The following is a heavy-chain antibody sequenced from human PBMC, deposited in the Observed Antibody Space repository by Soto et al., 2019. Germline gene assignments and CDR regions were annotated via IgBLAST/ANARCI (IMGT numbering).Heavy chain of an antibody. CDR1: ELTISSYA. CDR2: ISGSGGTT. J-gene: IGHJ4*02. Sequence: GGSMRHPNVASELTISSYAMSWVRQAPGKGLDWVSAISGSGGTTYYADSVKGRFTISRDNSKNTLYLQMNSLRAEDTAVYYCPTGTSNSGRFCRGQGTLVTGSS. CDR3: PTGTSNSGRFC. V-gene: IGHV3-23*01. D-gene: IGHD6-19*01.